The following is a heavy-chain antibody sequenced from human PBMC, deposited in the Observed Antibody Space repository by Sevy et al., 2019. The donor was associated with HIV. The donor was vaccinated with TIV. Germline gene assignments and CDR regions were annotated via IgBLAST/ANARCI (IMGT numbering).Heavy chain of an antibody. CDR1: GGSFSGYY. D-gene: IGHD3-10*01. CDR2: INHSGST. Sequence: SETLSLTCAVYGGSFSGYYWSWIRQPPGKGLEWIGEINHSGSTNYNPSLKSRVTISVDTSKNQFSLKLSSVTAADTAVYYCARRPYYYGSGPNYFDYWGQGTLVTVPS. J-gene: IGHJ4*02. CDR3: ARRPYYYGSGPNYFDY. V-gene: IGHV4-34*01.